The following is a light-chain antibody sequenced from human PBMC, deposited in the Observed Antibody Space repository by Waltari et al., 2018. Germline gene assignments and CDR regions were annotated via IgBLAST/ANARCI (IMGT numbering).Light chain of an antibody. CDR2: DVT. CDR3: SSRTNSITWV. V-gene: IGLV2-14*03. CDR1: SSDFGANKY. Sequence: QSALTQPASVSGSPGQSITISCTATSSDFGANKYVSWYQQHPGKAPKVVIYDVTERPSGVSNRFSGSKSGSTAYLTISGLQTEDEADYYCSSRTNSITWVFGGGTKVTIL. J-gene: IGLJ3*02.